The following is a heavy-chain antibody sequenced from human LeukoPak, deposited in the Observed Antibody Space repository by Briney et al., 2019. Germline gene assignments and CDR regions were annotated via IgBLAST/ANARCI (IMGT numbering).Heavy chain of an antibody. V-gene: IGHV1-2*02. D-gene: IGHD3-10*01. Sequence: ASVKVSCKASGYTFTGYYMHWVRQAPGQGLEWMGGINPNSGGTNYEQKFQGRVTMTRDTSISTAYMELSRLRSDDTAVYYCARNIWFGESNDAFDFWGQGTMVTVSS. CDR2: INPNSGGT. CDR1: GYTFTGYY. J-gene: IGHJ3*01. CDR3: ARNIWFGESNDAFDF.